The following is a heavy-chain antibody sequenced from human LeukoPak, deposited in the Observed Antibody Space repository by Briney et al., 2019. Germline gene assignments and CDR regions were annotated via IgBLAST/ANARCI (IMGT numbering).Heavy chain of an antibody. D-gene: IGHD3-22*01. CDR1: RFTFSSYA. CDR2: VSGNGAGT. V-gene: IGHV3-23*01. Sequence: GGSLRLSCAASRFTFSSYAMSWVRQAPGKGLEWVSGVSGNGAGTYYADSVKGRFTISRDNSKNMLYLQMNSLRAEDTAVYYCAKDLPTTMIPGYWGRGTLVTVSS. J-gene: IGHJ4*02. CDR3: AKDLPTTMIPGY.